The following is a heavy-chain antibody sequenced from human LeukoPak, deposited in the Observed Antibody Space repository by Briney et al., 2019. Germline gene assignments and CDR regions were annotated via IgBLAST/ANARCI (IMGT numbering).Heavy chain of an antibody. V-gene: IGHV3-11*01. Sequence: KAGGSLRLSCAASGFTFSDYYMSWIRQAPGKGLEWISYIHSRGSTTYYADSVKGRFTISRDNAKNSLFLQMNSLSVEDTAIYYCARDSPIVYGVPGEASGDYWGQGTLVTVSS. CDR3: ARDSPIVYGVPGEASGDY. D-gene: IGHD4-17*01. J-gene: IGHJ4*02. CDR1: GFTFSDYY. CDR2: IHSRGSTT.